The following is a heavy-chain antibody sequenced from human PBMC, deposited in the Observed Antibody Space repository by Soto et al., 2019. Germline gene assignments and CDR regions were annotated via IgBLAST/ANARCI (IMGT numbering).Heavy chain of an antibody. D-gene: IGHD2-2*02. CDR2: IIPILGIA. V-gene: IGHV1-69*02. CDR1: GGTFSSYT. CDR3: ASFSGYFSSTSCYTSDKLAFDI. J-gene: IGHJ3*02. Sequence: ASVKVSCKASGGTFSSYTISWVRQAPGQGLEWMGRIIPILGIANYAQKFQGRVTITADKSTSTAYMELSSLRSEDTAVYYCASFSGYFSSTSCYTSDKLAFDIWGQGTMVTVSS.